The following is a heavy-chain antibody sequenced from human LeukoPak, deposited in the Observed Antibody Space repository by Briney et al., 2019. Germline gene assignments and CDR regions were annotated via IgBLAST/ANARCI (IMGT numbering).Heavy chain of an antibody. Sequence: GGSLRLSCAASGFTFNNAWMSWVRQAPGKGLEWVGRIKSKIDGGTTDYVAPVKGRFTTSRDDSENTVYLQMNGLKTEDTAVYYCTAGTGTSDFDYWGQGTLVTVSS. CDR3: TAGTGTSDFDY. CDR2: IKSKIDGGTT. CDR1: GFTFNNAW. D-gene: IGHD1-1*01. V-gene: IGHV3-15*01. J-gene: IGHJ4*02.